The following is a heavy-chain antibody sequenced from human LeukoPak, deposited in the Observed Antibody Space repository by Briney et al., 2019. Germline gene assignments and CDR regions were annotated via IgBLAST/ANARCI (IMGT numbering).Heavy chain of an antibody. J-gene: IGHJ5*02. CDR3: AKGSGSGWCGGFAP. CDR2: INASGSST. D-gene: IGHD6-19*01. CDR1: GFTFSRYA. V-gene: IGHV3-23*01. Sequence: GGSLRLSCAASGFTFSRYAMSWVRQAPGKGLEWVSSINASGSSTNYADSVKGRFTISRDNSKNTIYLHMNRLRADDTAVEYCAKGSGSGWCGGFAPWGQGTLVTVSS.